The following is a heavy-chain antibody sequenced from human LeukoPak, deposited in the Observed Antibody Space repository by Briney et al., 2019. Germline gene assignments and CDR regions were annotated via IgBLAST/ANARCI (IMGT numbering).Heavy chain of an antibody. CDR1: GGSISSYY. Sequence: TSETLSLTCTVSGGSISSYYWSWIRQPAGKGLEWIGRIYTSGSTNYNPSLKSRVTMSVDTSKNQFSLKLSSVTAADTAVYYCASERYDILTGYYTFDYWGQGTLVTVSS. D-gene: IGHD3-9*01. J-gene: IGHJ4*02. CDR3: ASERYDILTGYYTFDY. V-gene: IGHV4-4*07. CDR2: IYTSGST.